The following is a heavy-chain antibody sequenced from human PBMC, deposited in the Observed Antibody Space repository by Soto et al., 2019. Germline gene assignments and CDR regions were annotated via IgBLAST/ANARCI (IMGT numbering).Heavy chain of an antibody. Sequence: GGSLRLSCAASGFTLRSYAMHWVRQAPGKGLEWVAAISYDGSNKYNADSVKGRFTISRDNSKNTLYLQMNSLRVEDTAVYYCARARLDTPALDYWGQGTLVTVSS. J-gene: IGHJ4*02. CDR3: ARARLDTPALDY. CDR1: GFTLRSYA. CDR2: ISYDGSNK. V-gene: IGHV3-30-3*01. D-gene: IGHD2-2*01.